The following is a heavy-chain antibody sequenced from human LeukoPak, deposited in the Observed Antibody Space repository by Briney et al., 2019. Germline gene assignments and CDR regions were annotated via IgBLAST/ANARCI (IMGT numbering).Heavy chain of an antibody. V-gene: IGHV3-7*01. CDR2: IRPDGTEK. CDR1: GFTVSSNY. D-gene: IGHD1-7*01. CDR3: AKLLGPETTYDY. Sequence: PWGSLRLSCAASGFTVSSNYMSWVRQAPGKGLEWVASIRPDGTEKYYMDSVKGRFTISRDNAKNSLYLQMNSLRAEDTALYYCAKLLGPETTYDYWGQGNLATVSS. J-gene: IGHJ4*02.